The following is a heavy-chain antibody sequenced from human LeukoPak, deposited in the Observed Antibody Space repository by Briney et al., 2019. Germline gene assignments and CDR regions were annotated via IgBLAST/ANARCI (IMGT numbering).Heavy chain of an antibody. Sequence: GGSLRLSCAASGFTFSSYAMSWVRQAPGKGLEWVSAIRGSGGSTYYADSVKGRFTISRDNSKNTLYLQMNSLRAEDTAVYYCAKLSLWAVAGNFDYWGQGTLVTVSS. CDR3: AKLSLWAVAGNFDY. CDR1: GFTFSSYA. D-gene: IGHD6-19*01. V-gene: IGHV3-23*01. J-gene: IGHJ4*02. CDR2: IRGSGGST.